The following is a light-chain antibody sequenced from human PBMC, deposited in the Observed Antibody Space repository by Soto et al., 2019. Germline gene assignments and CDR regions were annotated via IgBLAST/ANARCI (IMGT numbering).Light chain of an antibody. Sequence: DIQMTQSPSSLSASVGDRVTLTCRASQSISNYLNWYQQRPGKAPNLLIYDATRLHSGVPPRFSGSGYGTDFTLTITSLQLEDFATYYCQQSDVSPRTFGQGTKVEIK. V-gene: IGKV1-39*01. CDR3: QQSDVSPRT. J-gene: IGKJ1*01. CDR2: DAT. CDR1: QSISNY.